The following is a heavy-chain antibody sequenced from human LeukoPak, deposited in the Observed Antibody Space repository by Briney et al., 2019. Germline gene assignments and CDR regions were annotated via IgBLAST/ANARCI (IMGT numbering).Heavy chain of an antibody. Sequence: GESLKISCKGSEYSFTSYWIGWVRQMPGKGLEWMGIIDTRYSPSFQGQVTISADKSISTAYLQWSSLKASDTAMYYCARPELLWFGAFDYWGQGTLVTVSS. J-gene: IGHJ4*02. CDR3: ARPELLWFGAFDY. D-gene: IGHD3-10*01. CDR2: IDT. CDR1: EYSFTSYW. V-gene: IGHV5-51*01.